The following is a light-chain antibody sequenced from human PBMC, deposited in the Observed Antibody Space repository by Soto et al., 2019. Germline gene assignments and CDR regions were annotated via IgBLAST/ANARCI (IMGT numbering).Light chain of an antibody. CDR2: GAS. CDR1: QSVSSK. J-gene: IGKJ4*01. Sequence: IVMTQSPATLSVSPGERAILSCRASQSVSSKLAWYQQKPGQAPRLLIYGASTRATGIPARFSGSGSGTEFTLTISSLQSEDFAVYYCQQYNNWPLTFGGGTKVEIK. CDR3: QQYNNWPLT. V-gene: IGKV3-15*01.